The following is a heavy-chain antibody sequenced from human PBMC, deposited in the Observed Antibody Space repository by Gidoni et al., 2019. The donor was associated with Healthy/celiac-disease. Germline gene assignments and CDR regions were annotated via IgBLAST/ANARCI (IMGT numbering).Heavy chain of an antibody. CDR3: ARDYGVYYDFWSGNDYGMDV. V-gene: IGHV4-59*01. Sequence: QVQLQESGPGLVKPSETLSLTCTVSGGSISRYYWSWIRQPPGKGLEWIGYTYYSGSTNYNPSLKSRVTISVDTSKNQFSLKLSSVTAADTAVYYCARDYGVYYDFWSGNDYGMDVWGKGTTVTVSS. CDR2: TYYSGST. D-gene: IGHD3-3*01. J-gene: IGHJ6*04. CDR1: GGSISRYY.